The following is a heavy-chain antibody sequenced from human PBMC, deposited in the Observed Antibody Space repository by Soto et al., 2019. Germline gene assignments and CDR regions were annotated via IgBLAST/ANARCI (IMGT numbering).Heavy chain of an antibody. CDR1: GGSFSGYY. D-gene: IGHD3-3*01. CDR2: INHSGST. J-gene: IGHJ4*02. V-gene: IGHV4-34*01. CDR3: ARGNSYYDCWSGYYAY. Sequence: SETLSLTCAVYGGSFSGYYWSWIRQPPGKGLEWIGEINHSGSTNYNPSLKSRVTISVATSKNQFSLKLSSVTAADTAVYYCARGNSYYDCWSGYYAYWGQGTLVTVSS.